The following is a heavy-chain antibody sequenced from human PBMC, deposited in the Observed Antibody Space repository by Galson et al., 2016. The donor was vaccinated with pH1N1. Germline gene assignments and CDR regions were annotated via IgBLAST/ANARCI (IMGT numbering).Heavy chain of an antibody. CDR2: IFWNDDR. V-gene: IGHV2-5*01. CDR3: AHREYGDFVGSFDH. D-gene: IGHD4-17*01. J-gene: IGHJ4*02. Sequence: PALVKPTQTLRLTCTSSGFSLSTSAVGVGWIRQPPGKALEWLALIFWNDDRYYRPSLKNRLTITKGTSENLVVLTMTNMDPVDTATYYCAHREYGDFVGSFDHWGQGALVTVSS. CDR1: GFSLSTSAVG.